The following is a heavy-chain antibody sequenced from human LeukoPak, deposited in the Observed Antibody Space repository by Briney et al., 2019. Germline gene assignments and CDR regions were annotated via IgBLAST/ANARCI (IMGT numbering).Heavy chain of an antibody. D-gene: IGHD6-13*01. J-gene: IGHJ4*02. CDR1: GGSISSGGYY. Sequence: SQTLSLTCTVSGGSISSGGYYWGWIRQPPGKGLEWIGSIYYSGSTYHNPSLKSRVTISVDTSKNQFSLKLSSVTAADTAVYYCASPSIAAAGTSFDYWGQGTLVTVSS. V-gene: IGHV4-39*01. CDR3: ASPSIAAAGTSFDY. CDR2: IYYSGST.